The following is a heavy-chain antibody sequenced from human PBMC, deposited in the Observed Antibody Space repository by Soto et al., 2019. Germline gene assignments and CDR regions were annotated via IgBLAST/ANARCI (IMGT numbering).Heavy chain of an antibody. J-gene: IGHJ4*02. Sequence: SETLSLTCTVSGGSIYRSGYYWGWIRKHPGRGVEWIGNIEYHGVTYSNPSLMSRVTISRATWKNQFSLSLTSVTASDTARYYCGKVLVGATGHTDSDSWGPGTLVTVSS. D-gene: IGHD2-15*01. CDR1: GGSIYRSGYY. CDR2: IEYHGVT. V-gene: IGHV4-39*01. CDR3: GKVLVGATGHTDSDS.